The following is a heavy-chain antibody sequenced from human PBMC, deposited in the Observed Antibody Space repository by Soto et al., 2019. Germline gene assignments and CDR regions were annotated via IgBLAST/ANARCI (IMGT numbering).Heavy chain of an antibody. CDR1: GASINSNVHY. V-gene: IGHV4-39*01. CDR2: VFYTGSP. D-gene: IGHD3-16*01. CDR3: ARHPFGGYAFDS. J-gene: IGHJ4*02. Sequence: SETLSLTCTVSGASINSNVHYWGWVRQSPGKGLEWIASVFYTGSPYHNPSLESRVSLSVDTSDNQFSLKVTSVTAADTGIYYCARHPFGGYAFDSWGQGTLVTVSS.